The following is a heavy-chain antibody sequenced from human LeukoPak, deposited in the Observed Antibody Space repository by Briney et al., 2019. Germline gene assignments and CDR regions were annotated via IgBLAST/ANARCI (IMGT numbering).Heavy chain of an antibody. CDR2: ISYDGSNK. CDR3: AKDLRGACHFDY. CDR1: GFTFSSYG. J-gene: IGHJ4*02. D-gene: IGHD4/OR15-4a*01. V-gene: IGHV3-30*18. Sequence: GGSLRLSCAASGFTFSSYGMHWVRQAPGKGLEWVAVISYDGSNKYYADSVKGRFTISRDNSKNTLHLQMNSLRAEDTAVYYCAKDLRGACHFDYWGQGTLVTVSS.